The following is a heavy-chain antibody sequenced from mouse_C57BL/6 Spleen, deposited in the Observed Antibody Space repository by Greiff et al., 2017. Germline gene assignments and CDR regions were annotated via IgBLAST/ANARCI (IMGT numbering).Heavy chain of an antibody. J-gene: IGHJ1*03. CDR2: ISPTSGST. V-gene: IGHV1-64*01. CDR3: APNYYGSSRGYFDG. D-gene: IGHD1-1*01. CDR1: GYTFTSYW. Sequence: QVQLQQPGAELVKPGASVKLSCKASGYTFTSYWMPWVKQKPGQGLEWIGMISPTSGSTNYNEKFKSKCTLTVDNSSSTAYMQISSLTSEDSAVYYCAPNYYGSSRGYFDGWGTGTTVTVSS.